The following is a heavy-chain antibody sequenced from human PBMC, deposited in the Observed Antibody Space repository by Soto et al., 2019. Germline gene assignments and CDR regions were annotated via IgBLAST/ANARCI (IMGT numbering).Heavy chain of an antibody. D-gene: IGHD2-2*01. Sequence: QVQLQESGPGLVKASQTLSLTCTVSGGSISSGGYYWNWIRQHPGKGLEWIGYIYYSGGTYYNPSLKSRVTISVDTSQNQFSLNLSSVTAADTAVYYCARDSLVIVPAAISWGITDGYYYYMDVWGKGTTVTVSS. V-gene: IGHV4-31*03. CDR1: GGSISSGGYY. CDR2: IYYSGGT. J-gene: IGHJ6*03. CDR3: ARDSLVIVPAAISWGITDGYYYYMDV.